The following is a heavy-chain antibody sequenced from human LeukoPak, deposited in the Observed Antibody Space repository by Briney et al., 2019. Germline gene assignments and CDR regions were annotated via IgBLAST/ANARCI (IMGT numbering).Heavy chain of an antibody. CDR3: ARRDYGSGSYYCDY. J-gene: IGHJ4*02. CDR1: GYTFTSYG. CDR2: ISAYNGNT. D-gene: IGHD3-10*01. V-gene: IGHV1-18*01. Sequence: ASVKVSCKASGYTFTSYGISWVRRAPGQGLEWVGWISAYNGNTNYAQNLQGRVTMTTDTSTSTAYMELRSLRSDDTAVYYCARRDYGSGSYYCDYWGQGTLVTVSS.